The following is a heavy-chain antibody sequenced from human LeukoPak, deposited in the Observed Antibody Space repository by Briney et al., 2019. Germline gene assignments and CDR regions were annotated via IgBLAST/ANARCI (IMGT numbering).Heavy chain of an antibody. CDR2: IYYSGST. CDR3: ARDDSSGWYSSSRWFDP. CDR1: GGPISSSSYY. J-gene: IGHJ5*02. D-gene: IGHD6-19*01. Sequence: SETLSLTCTVSGGPISSSSYYWGWIRQPPGKGLEWIGSIYYSGSTYYNPSLKSRVTISVDTSKNQFSLKLSSVTAADTAVYYCARDDSSGWYSSSRWFDPWGQGTLVTVSS. V-gene: IGHV4-39*07.